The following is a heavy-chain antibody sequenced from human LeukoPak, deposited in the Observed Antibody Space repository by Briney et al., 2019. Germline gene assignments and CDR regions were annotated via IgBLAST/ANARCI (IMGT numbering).Heavy chain of an antibody. Sequence: SETLSLTCAVYGGSFSGYYWSWIRQPPGKGLEWIGEINHSGSTNYNPSLKSRVTISVDTSKNQFSLKLSSVTAADTAVYYCARLSSSWYGGYYYYYGMDVWGQGTTVTISS. D-gene: IGHD6-13*01. CDR2: INHSGST. V-gene: IGHV4-34*01. CDR3: ARLSSSWYGGYYYYYGMDV. J-gene: IGHJ6*02. CDR1: GGSFSGYY.